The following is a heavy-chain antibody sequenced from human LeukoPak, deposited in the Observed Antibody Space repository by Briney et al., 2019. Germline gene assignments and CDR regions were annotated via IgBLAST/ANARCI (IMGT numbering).Heavy chain of an antibody. J-gene: IGHJ3*02. Sequence: SETLSLTCAVYGGSFSGYYWSWIRQPPGKGLEWIGEINHSGSTNYNPSLKSRVTISVDTSKNQFSLKLSSVTAADTAVYYCARDPLISSGYYSITKPFVFDIWGQGTMVTVSS. CDR3: ARDPLISSGYYSITKPFVFDI. D-gene: IGHD3-22*01. V-gene: IGHV4-34*01. CDR2: INHSGST. CDR1: GGSFSGYY.